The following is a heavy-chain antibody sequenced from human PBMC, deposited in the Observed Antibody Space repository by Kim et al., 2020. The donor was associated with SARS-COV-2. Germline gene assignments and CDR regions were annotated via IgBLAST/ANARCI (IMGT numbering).Heavy chain of an antibody. J-gene: IGHJ4*02. CDR2: INHSGST. Sequence: SETLSLTCAVYGGSFSGYYWSWIRQPPGKGLEWIGEINHSGSTNYNPSLKSRVTISVDTSKNQFSLKLSSVTAADTAVYYCAREGPGTGVVPAAFDYWGQGTLVTVSS. CDR3: AREGPGTGVVPAAFDY. D-gene: IGHD2-2*01. CDR1: GGSFSGYY. V-gene: IGHV4-34*01.